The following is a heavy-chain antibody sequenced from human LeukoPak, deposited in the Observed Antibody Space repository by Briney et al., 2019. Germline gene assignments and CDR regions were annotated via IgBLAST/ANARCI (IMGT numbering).Heavy chain of an antibody. CDR2: ISGRGEST. V-gene: IGHV3-23*01. Sequence: GGSLRLSCAASGFTFSNYAMSWVRQAPGKGLEWVSAISGRGESTYYPDSVRGRFAISRDNSKNTLYLQMDSLRVEDTAVYYCAKDRSTGSHPPGYWGQGTLVTVSS. CDR3: AKDRSTGSHPPGY. J-gene: IGHJ4*02. CDR1: GFTFSNYA. D-gene: IGHD1-26*01.